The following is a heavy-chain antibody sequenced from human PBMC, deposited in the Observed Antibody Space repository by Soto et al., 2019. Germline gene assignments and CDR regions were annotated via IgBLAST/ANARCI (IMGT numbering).Heavy chain of an antibody. CDR1: GFTFSSYA. J-gene: IGHJ3*02. CDR2: ISGSGGST. CDR3: AKDKPSSGWPTNAFDI. V-gene: IGHV3-23*01. D-gene: IGHD6-19*01. Sequence: EVQLLESGGGLVQPGGSLRLSCAASGFTFSSYAMSWVRQAPGKGLEWVSAISGSGGSTYYADSGKGRFTISRDNSKNTLYLQMNSLRAEDTAVYYCAKDKPSSGWPTNAFDIWGQGTMVTVSS.